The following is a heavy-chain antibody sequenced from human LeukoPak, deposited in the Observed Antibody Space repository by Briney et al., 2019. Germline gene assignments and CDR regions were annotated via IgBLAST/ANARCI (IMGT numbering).Heavy chain of an antibody. V-gene: IGHV3-11*01. CDR3: ARDVVTMVRGVIIS. D-gene: IGHD3-10*01. CDR1: GFTFSDYY. Sequence: GGSLRLSCAASGFTFSDYYMSWIRQAPGKGLEWVSYISSSGSTIYYADSVKGRFTISRDNAKNSLYLQMNSLRAEDTAVYYCARDVVTMVRGVIISWGQGTLVTVSS. CDR2: ISSSGSTI. J-gene: IGHJ4*02.